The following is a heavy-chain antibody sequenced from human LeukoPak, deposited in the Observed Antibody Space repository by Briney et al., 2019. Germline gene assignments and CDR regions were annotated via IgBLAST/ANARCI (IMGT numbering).Heavy chain of an antibody. CDR3: ARDNRYLDPGVYYYYGMDV. CDR2: ISGSSSTI. J-gene: IGHJ6*02. CDR1: GFTFSSYS. D-gene: IGHD2/OR15-2a*01. V-gene: IGHV3-48*04. Sequence: GGSLRLSCAASGFTFSSYSMNWVRQAPGKGLEWVSYISGSSSTIYYADSVKGRFTISRDNAKNSLYLQMNSLRAEDTAVYYCARDNRYLDPGVYYYYGMDVWGQGTTVTVSS.